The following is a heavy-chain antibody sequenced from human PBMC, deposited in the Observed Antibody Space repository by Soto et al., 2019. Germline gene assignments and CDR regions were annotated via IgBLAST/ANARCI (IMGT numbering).Heavy chain of an antibody. CDR2: IIPIFGTA. Sequence: SVKVSCKASGGTFSSYAISGVRQAPGQGLEWMGGIIPIFGTANYAQKFQGRVTITADESTSTAYMELSSLRSEDTAVYYCARDSSWAAGGYYYYYGMDVWGQGTTVTVSS. CDR1: GGTFSSYA. D-gene: IGHD6-13*01. CDR3: ARDSSWAAGGYYYYYGMDV. V-gene: IGHV1-69*13. J-gene: IGHJ6*02.